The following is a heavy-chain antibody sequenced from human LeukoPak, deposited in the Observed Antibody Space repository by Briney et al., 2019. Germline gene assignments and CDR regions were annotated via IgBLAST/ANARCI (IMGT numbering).Heavy chain of an antibody. J-gene: IGHJ3*02. V-gene: IGHV3-64*01. CDR1: GFSFSRFA. D-gene: IGHD4-23*01. CDR3: AREDYRGNTRAFDI. Sequence: SGGSLRLSCAASGFSFSRFAMHWVRQAPGKGLECVSGISSNGGSTNYASSVKGRFIISRDNSKNTLNLQMGNLRAEDTAVYYCAREDYRGNTRAFDIWGQGTMVTVSS. CDR2: ISSNGGST.